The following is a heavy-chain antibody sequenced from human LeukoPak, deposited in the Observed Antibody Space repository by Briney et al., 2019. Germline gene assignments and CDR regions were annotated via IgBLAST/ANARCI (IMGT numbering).Heavy chain of an antibody. D-gene: IGHD3-10*01. CDR2: ISGSSSYI. CDR1: GFTFSSYS. Sequence: GGSLRLSCAASGFTFSSYSMNWVRQAPGKGLEWVSSISGSSSYIYYADSVKGRFTISRDNAKNSLYLQMNSLRAEDTAVYYCARDCGRGTYYYGSGKLDAFDIWGQGTMVTVSS. CDR3: ARDCGRGTYYYGSGKLDAFDI. J-gene: IGHJ3*02. V-gene: IGHV3-21*01.